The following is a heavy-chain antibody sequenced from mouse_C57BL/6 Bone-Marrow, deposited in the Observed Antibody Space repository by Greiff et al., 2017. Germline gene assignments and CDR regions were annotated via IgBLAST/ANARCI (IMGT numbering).Heavy chain of an antibody. CDR1: GFTFSSYA. V-gene: IGHV5-4*03. Sequence: DVMLVESGGGLVKPGGSLKLSCAASGFTFSSYAMSWVRQTPEKRLEWVATISDGGSYTYYPDNVKGRFTITRDNAKNEMYLQMRDGKSEDTAMYYCAGSLGWLLPFDYWGQGATLTVSS. CDR2: ISDGGSYT. CDR3: AGSLGWLLPFDY. J-gene: IGHJ2*01. D-gene: IGHD2-3*01.